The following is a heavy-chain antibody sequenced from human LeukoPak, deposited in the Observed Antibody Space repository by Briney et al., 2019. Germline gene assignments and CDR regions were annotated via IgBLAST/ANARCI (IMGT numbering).Heavy chain of an antibody. CDR3: AKGWQWLSSF. Sequence: PGGSLRLSCEASGFTLSSYGMNWARQAPGKGLEWVAIISYDGSNKYYADSVKGRFTISRDNSKNTLYLQMNSLRAEDTAVYYCAKGWQWLSSFWGQGTLVTVSS. CDR2: ISYDGSNK. J-gene: IGHJ4*02. V-gene: IGHV3-30*18. D-gene: IGHD6-19*01. CDR1: GFTLSSYG.